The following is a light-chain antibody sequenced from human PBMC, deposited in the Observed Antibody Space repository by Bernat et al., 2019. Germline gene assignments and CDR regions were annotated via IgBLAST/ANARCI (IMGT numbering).Light chain of an antibody. Sequence: QSVLTQPPSASATPGQRVTISCSGSSSNIGSNTVNWYQQPPGTAPKLLIYSNNQRRSGVPDRLSGSKSGTSASLAISGLQSEDEADYYCGAWDDSLNGPVFGGGTKLTVL. V-gene: IGLV1-44*01. CDR2: SNN. CDR1: SSNIGSNT. J-gene: IGLJ2*01. CDR3: GAWDDSLNGPV.